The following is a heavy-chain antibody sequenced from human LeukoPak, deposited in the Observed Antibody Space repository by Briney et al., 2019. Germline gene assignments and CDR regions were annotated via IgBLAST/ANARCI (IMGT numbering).Heavy chain of an antibody. CDR1: GYTFTSYD. CDR2: MNPNSGNT. V-gene: IGHV1-8*01. Sequence: GASVKVSCKASGYTFTSYDINWVRQATGQGLEWMGWMNPNSGNTDYAQKFQGRVTMTRDTSISTAYMELSSLRSEDTAVYYCAKANIYDAFDIWGEGRMVSVSS. D-gene: IGHD2/OR15-2a*01. CDR3: AKANIYDAFDI. J-gene: IGHJ3*02.